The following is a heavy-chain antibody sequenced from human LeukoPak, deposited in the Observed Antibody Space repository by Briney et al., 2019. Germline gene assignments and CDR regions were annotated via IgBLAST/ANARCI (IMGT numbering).Heavy chain of an antibody. Sequence: PSETLSLTCAVYGGSFSGYCWSWIRQPPGKGLEWIGEINHSGSTNYNPSLKSRVTISVDTSKNQFSLKLSSVTAADTAVYYCARAPPYYYDSSGPPGYWGQGTLVTVSS. D-gene: IGHD3-22*01. CDR2: INHSGST. CDR1: GGSFSGYC. CDR3: ARAPPYYYDSSGPPGY. J-gene: IGHJ4*02. V-gene: IGHV4-34*01.